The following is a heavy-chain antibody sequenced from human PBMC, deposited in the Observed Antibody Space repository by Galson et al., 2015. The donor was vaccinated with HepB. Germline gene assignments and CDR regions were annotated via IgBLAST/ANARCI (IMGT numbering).Heavy chain of an antibody. Sequence: SLRLSCAASGFTFSSYGMHWVRQAPGRGLEWVAVISYDGSNKYYADSVKGRFTISRDNSKNTLYLQMNSLRAEDTAVCYCAKPFEQWLASFFDYWGQGTLVTVSS. CDR3: AKPFEQWLASFFDY. CDR1: GFTFSSYG. J-gene: IGHJ4*02. V-gene: IGHV3-30*18. CDR2: ISYDGSNK. D-gene: IGHD6-19*01.